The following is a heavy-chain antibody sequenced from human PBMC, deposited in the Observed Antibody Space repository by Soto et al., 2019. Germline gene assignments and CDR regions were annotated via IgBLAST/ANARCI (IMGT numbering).Heavy chain of an antibody. V-gene: IGHV1-3*01. J-gene: IGHJ6*02. CDR1: GYTFTSYA. Sequence: QVQLVQSGAEVKKPGASVKVSCKASGYTFTSYAMHWVRQAPGQRLEWMGWINAGNGNTKYSQKFQGRVTITRDTSAGTAYMELSSLRSEDTSVDYCARDGDCSSTSCYSRGNYYHGMDVWGQGTTVTVSS. CDR2: INAGNGNT. D-gene: IGHD2-2*01. CDR3: ARDGDCSSTSCYSRGNYYHGMDV.